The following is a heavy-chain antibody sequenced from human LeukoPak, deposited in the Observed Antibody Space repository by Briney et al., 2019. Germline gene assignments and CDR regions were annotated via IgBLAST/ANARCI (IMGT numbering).Heavy chain of an antibody. D-gene: IGHD1-26*01. CDR2: IYYSGST. CDR1: GGSISSYY. Sequence: PSETLSLTCTVSGGSISSYYWSWIRQPPGKGLEWIGYIYYSGSTNYNPSLKSRVTISVDTSKNQFSLKLSSVTAADTAVYYCAREVGATGGDIWGQGTMVTVSS. J-gene: IGHJ3*02. CDR3: AREVGATGGDI. V-gene: IGHV4-59*01.